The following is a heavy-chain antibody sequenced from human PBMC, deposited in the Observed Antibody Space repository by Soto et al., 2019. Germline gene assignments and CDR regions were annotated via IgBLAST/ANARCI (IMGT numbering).Heavy chain of an antibody. CDR3: ARDSGQQLVMVGYYYGMDV. J-gene: IGHJ6*02. V-gene: IGHV3-64*04. D-gene: IGHD6-13*01. CDR1: GFTFSSYA. CDR2: ISSNGGST. Sequence: GGSLRLSCSASGFTFSSYAMHWVRQAPGKGLEYVSAISSNGGSTYYADSVKGRFTISRDNSKNTLYLQMNSLRAEDTAVYYCARDSGQQLVMVGYYYGMDVWGQGTTVTVSS.